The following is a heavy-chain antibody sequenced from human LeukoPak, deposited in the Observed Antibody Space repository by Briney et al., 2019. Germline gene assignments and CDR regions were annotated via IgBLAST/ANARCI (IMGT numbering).Heavy chain of an antibody. J-gene: IGHJ3*02. CDR1: GGSFGVFF. V-gene: IGHV4-34*01. D-gene: IGHD2-21*02. CDR2: IEDGGNT. CDR3: ARFSRITWGDWGDAFDI. Sequence: RPSETLSLTCSVYGGSFGVFFWGGTRRSQGKGREGIGEIEDGGNTNYNPSLISRVIVSMEKSKKQFSLVMRSVTAADTAVYYCARFSRITWGDWGDAFDIWGQGTTVIVSS.